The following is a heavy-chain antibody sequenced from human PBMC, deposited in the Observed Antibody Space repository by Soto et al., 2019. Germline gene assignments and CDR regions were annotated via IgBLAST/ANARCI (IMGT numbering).Heavy chain of an antibody. CDR2: ILPVSAPP. CDR1: GGTLNNYA. J-gene: IGHJ4*02. D-gene: IGHD3-3*01. V-gene: IGHV1-69*13. Sequence: GASVKVSCKASGGTLNNYASNWVRQAPGQGLEWMGGILPVSAPPDYAQKFQGRVSITADHSTSTVYMELSRLKSDDTAVYFCATDSNYDVSNSFWGQGTLVTVS. CDR3: ATDSNYDVSNSF.